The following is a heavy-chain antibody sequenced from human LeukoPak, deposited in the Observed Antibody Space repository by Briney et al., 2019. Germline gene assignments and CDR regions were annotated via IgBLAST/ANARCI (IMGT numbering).Heavy chain of an antibody. CDR3: ASGDSYKLT. J-gene: IGHJ5*02. Sequence: AAVTVSCKSSGYTFTSYDINWVRQATGPGMGLMGWTNPNSGNTGYEYKDPGRVPITRNTSISNAYMEQSTLISEDTAVYYCASGDSYKLTWGQGTLVTVSS. V-gene: IGHV1-8*03. CDR1: GYTFTSYD. CDR2: TNPNSGNT. D-gene: IGHD5-24*01.